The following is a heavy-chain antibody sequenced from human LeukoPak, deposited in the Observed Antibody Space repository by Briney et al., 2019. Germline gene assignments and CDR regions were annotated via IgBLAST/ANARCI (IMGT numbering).Heavy chain of an antibody. Sequence: PGGSLRLSCAASGFTFNNYWMSWVRQAPGKGLEWVANIKQDGSEKYYVDSVKGRFTISRDNAKNSLYLQMNSLRAEDTAVYYCARGEYYYDGGYWGQGTLVTVSS. D-gene: IGHD3-22*01. V-gene: IGHV3-7*03. CDR1: GFTFNNYW. CDR3: ARGEYYYDGGY. J-gene: IGHJ4*02. CDR2: IKQDGSEK.